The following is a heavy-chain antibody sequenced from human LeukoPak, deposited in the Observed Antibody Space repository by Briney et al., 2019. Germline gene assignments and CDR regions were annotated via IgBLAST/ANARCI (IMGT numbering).Heavy chain of an antibody. D-gene: IGHD3-16*01. Sequence: ASVKVSCTASGYTFTSYAMHWVRQAPGQRLEWMGWINAGNGNTKYSQKFQGRVTITRDTSASTAYMELSSLRSEDTAVYYCARCFTGGYGMDVWGQGTTVTVSS. J-gene: IGHJ6*02. V-gene: IGHV1-3*01. CDR2: INAGNGNT. CDR3: ARCFTGGYGMDV. CDR1: GYTFTSYA.